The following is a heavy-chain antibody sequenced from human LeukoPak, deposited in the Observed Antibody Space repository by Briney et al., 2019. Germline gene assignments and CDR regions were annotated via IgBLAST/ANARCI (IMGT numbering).Heavy chain of an antibody. Sequence: PGGSLRPSCAASGFTFSNYGMHWVRQAPGKGLEWVTFIPYDGSNEYYADSVKGRFTISRDNSKNTLYLEMNSPRAEDTAMYYCAKDRRIAAAYYFIDVSGKGTTVTVSS. CDR2: IPYDGSNE. V-gene: IGHV3-30*02. CDR3: AKDRRIAAAYYFIDV. D-gene: IGHD6-13*01. J-gene: IGHJ6*03. CDR1: GFTFSNYG.